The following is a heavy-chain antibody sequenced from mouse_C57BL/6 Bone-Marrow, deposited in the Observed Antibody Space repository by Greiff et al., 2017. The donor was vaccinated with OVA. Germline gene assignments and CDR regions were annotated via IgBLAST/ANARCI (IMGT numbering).Heavy chain of an antibody. Sequence: EVQLQESGPELVKPGASVKISCKASGYSFTGYYMNWVKQSPEKSLEWIGEINPSTGGTTYNQKFKAKATLTVDKSSSTAYMQLKSLTSEDSAVYYCARGSYDYDGYAMDYWGQGTSVTVSS. CDR2: INPSTGGT. CDR1: GYSFTGYY. CDR3: ARGSYDYDGYAMDY. D-gene: IGHD2-4*01. V-gene: IGHV1-42*01. J-gene: IGHJ4*01.